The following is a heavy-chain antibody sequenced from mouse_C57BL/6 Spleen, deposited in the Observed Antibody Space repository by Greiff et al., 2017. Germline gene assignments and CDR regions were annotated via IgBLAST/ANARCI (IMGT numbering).Heavy chain of an antibody. V-gene: IGHV5-17*01. Sequence: EVHLVESGGGLVKPGGSLKLSCAASGFTFSDYGMHWVRQAPEKGLEWVAYISSGSSTIYYADTVKGRFTISRDNAKNTLFLQMTSLRSEDTAMYYCARKDYGYDGWFAYWGQGTLVTVSA. D-gene: IGHD2-2*01. J-gene: IGHJ3*01. CDR2: ISSGSSTI. CDR3: ARKDYGYDGWFAY. CDR1: GFTFSDYG.